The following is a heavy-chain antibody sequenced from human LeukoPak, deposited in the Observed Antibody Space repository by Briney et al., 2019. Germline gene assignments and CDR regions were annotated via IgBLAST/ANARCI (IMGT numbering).Heavy chain of an antibody. V-gene: IGHV3-30*04. CDR1: GFTFSSYA. CDR2: ISYDGSNK. D-gene: IGHD2-2*02. J-gene: IGHJ2*01. Sequence: GRSLRLSCAASGFTFSSYAMHWVRQAPGKGLEWVAVISYDGSNKYYADSVKGRFTISRDNSKNTLYLQMNSLRAEDTAVYYCARNGVRDCSSTRCYTWRGYFDLWGRGTLVTVSS. CDR3: ARNGVRDCSSTRCYTWRGYFDL.